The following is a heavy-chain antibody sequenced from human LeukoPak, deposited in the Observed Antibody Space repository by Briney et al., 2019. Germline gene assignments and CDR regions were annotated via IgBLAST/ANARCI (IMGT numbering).Heavy chain of an antibody. J-gene: IGHJ3*02. CDR1: GFTFSSYA. D-gene: IGHD3-10*01. CDR3: AKGALYGSGSFSMSAFDI. CDR2: ISRSGNST. V-gene: IGHV3-23*01. Sequence: GGSLRLSCVVSGFTFSSYAMSWVRQAPGKGLEWVSTISRSGNSTYYPDSVKGRFTISRDNSKNTLYLQVNSLRAEDTAVYYCAKGALYGSGSFSMSAFDIWGQGTMVTVSS.